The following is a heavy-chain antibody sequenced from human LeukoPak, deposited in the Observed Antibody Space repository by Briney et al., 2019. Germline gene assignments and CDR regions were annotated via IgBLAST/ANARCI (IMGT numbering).Heavy chain of an antibody. V-gene: IGHV1-69*13. D-gene: IGHD5-12*01. CDR3: ARDRADRGYSGCYFDY. CDR2: IIPIFGTA. Sequence: SVELSCKASGGTFSSYAISWVRQAPGQGLEWMGGIIPIFGTANYAQKFQGRVTITADESTSTAYMELSSLRSEDTAVYYCARDRADRGYSGCYFDYWGQGTLVTVSS. CDR1: GGTFSSYA. J-gene: IGHJ4*02.